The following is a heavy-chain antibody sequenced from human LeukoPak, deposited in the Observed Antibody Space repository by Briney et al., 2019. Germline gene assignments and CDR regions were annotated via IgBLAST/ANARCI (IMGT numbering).Heavy chain of an antibody. CDR3: AAGIYYDSSGLDY. CDR1: GFTFTSSA. Sequence: KISCKASGFTFTSSAVRWVRQARGQRLEWIGWIVVGSGNTNYAQKFQERVTITRDMSTSTAYMELSSLRSEDTAVYYCAAGIYYDSSGLDYWGQGTLVTVSS. J-gene: IGHJ4*02. V-gene: IGHV1-58*01. CDR2: IVVGSGNT. D-gene: IGHD3-22*01.